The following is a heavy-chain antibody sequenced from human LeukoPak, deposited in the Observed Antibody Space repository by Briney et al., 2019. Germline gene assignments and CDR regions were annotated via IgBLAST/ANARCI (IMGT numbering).Heavy chain of an antibody. V-gene: IGHV1-46*01. D-gene: IGHD1-7*01. J-gene: IGHJ6*03. CDR3: ARAPDENWNYVDYMDV. Sequence: GASVKVSCKASGYTFTSYYMHWVRQAPGQGLEWMGIINPSGGSTSYAQKFQGRVTMTTDTSTSTAYMELRSLRSDDTAVYYCARAPDENWNYVDYMDVWGKGTTVTVSS. CDR2: INPSGGST. CDR1: GYTFTSYY.